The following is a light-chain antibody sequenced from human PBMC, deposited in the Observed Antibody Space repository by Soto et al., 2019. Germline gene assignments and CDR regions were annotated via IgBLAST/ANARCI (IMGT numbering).Light chain of an antibody. V-gene: IGLV2-23*02. J-gene: IGLJ2*01. CDR2: EVT. CDR1: SSDVGSYNL. CDR3: CSYAGSSTFVV. Sequence: QSVLTQPASVSGSPGQSITISCTGTSSDVGSYNLVSWYQQHPGKAPKLTIYEVTKRPSGVSNRFSGSKSGNTASLAISGLQAEDGADYYWCSYAGSSTFVVFCGGTKLAVL.